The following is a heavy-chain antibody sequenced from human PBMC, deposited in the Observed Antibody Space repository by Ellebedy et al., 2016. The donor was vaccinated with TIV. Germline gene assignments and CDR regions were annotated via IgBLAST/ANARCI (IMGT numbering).Heavy chain of an antibody. Sequence: MPSETLSLTCTVSGGSIGSYYWSWIRQPPGKGLEWIGYISYSGSPNYNPSLNSRVTITVDTSKNQFSLKLNPVTAADTAVYYCARVVWQQPVSYAFDIWGQGTMVTVSS. CDR3: ARVVWQQPVSYAFDI. V-gene: IGHV4-59*01. CDR2: ISYSGSP. D-gene: IGHD6-13*01. J-gene: IGHJ3*02. CDR1: GGSIGSYY.